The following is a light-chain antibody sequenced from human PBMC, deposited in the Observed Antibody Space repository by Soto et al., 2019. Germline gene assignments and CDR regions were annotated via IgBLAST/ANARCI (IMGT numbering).Light chain of an antibody. CDR3: QVWDSDSEHVV. J-gene: IGLJ2*01. Sequence: SYELTQPPSVSVAPGQTATITCGGNNIGSKSVHWYQQKAGQAPVLVVYDDRDRPSGITEPFSGSNSGDTATLNITRVAPGDEADYYCQVWDSDSEHVVFGGGTQLTV. V-gene: IGLV3-21*02. CDR2: DDR. CDR1: NIGSKS.